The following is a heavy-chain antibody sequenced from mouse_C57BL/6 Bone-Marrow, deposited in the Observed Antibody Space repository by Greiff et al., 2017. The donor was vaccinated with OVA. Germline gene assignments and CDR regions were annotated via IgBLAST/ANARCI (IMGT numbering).Heavy chain of an antibody. V-gene: IGHV5-6*02. J-gene: IGHJ1*03. CDR3: ARQGHYDSLYWYFDV. CDR2: ISSGGSYT. CDR1: GFTFSSYG. Sequence: DVMLVESGGDLVKPGGSLKLSCAASGFTFSSYGMSWVRQTPDKRLEWVATISSGGSYTYYPDSVKGRFTISRDNAKNTLYLQMSSLKSEDTAMYYCARQGHYDSLYWYFDVWGTGTTVTVSS. D-gene: IGHD2-4*01.